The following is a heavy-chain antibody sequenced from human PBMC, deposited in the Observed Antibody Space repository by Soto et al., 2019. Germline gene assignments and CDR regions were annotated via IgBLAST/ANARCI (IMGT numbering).Heavy chain of an antibody. CDR1: GYTFTSYG. Sequence: APVKVSCKASGYTFTSYGFSWVRQAPGQGLEWMGWISGYNGNTNYAQKFQGRVTMTTDTSTSSAYMELRSLRSDDTAVYYCARSAAVIAGTRYFPHWGQGTLVTVSS. D-gene: IGHD2-15*01. CDR2: ISGYNGNT. J-gene: IGHJ1*01. V-gene: IGHV1-18*01. CDR3: ARSAAVIAGTRYFPH.